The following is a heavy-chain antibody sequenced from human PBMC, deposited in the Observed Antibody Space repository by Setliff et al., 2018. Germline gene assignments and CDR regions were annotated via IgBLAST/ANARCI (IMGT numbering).Heavy chain of an antibody. CDR3: ARGQRYCSGGSCYYYMDV. CDR1: GGSNSSYY. J-gene: IGHJ6*03. V-gene: IGHV4-4*07. CDR2: IYTSGST. D-gene: IGHD2-15*01. Sequence: SETLSLTCTVSGGSNSSYYWSWIRQPAGKGLEWIGRIYTSGSTNYNPSLKSRVTMSVDTSKNQFSLKLSSVTAADTAVYYCARGQRYCSGGSCYYYMDVWGKGTTVTVSS.